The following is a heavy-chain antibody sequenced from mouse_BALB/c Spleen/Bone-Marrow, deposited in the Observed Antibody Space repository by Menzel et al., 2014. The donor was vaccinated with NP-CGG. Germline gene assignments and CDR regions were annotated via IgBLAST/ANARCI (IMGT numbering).Heavy chain of an antibody. CDR1: GFTFSSYG. CDR3: ARQAGGSGYFDY. CDR2: ISGGGSYT. V-gene: IGHV5-9-2*01. Sequence: DVKLVESGGGLVKPGGSLKLSCAASGFTFSSYGMSWVRQTPEKRLEWVATISGGGSYTYYPDSVKGRFTISGDNAKNNLYLQMSSLRSEDTALYYCARQAGGSGYFDYWGQGTTLTVSS. D-gene: IGHD1-1*01. J-gene: IGHJ2*01.